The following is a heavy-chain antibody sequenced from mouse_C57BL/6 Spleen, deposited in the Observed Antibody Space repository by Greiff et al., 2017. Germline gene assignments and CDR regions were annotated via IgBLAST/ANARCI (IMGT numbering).Heavy chain of an antibody. V-gene: IGHV1-61*01. Sequence: QVQLKQPGAELVRPGSSVKLSCKASGYTFTSYWMDWVKQRPGQGLEWIGNIYPSDSETHYNQKFKDKATLTVDKSSSTAYMQLSSLTSEDSAVYYCARRGFTTVVALYWYFDVWGTGTTVTVSS. CDR2: IYPSDSET. CDR3: ARRGFTTVVALYWYFDV. CDR1: GYTFTSYW. J-gene: IGHJ1*03. D-gene: IGHD1-1*01.